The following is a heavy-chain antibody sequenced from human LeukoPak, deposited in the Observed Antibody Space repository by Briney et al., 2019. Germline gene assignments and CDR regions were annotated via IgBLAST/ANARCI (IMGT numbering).Heavy chain of an antibody. D-gene: IGHD3-22*01. Sequence: ASVKVSCKASGYTFTSYGISWVRQAPGQGLEWMGIIDPSGGSTSYAQKFQGRVTMTRDMSTSTVYMELSSLRSEDTAAYYCARVGVVEARTLGYWGQGTLVTVSS. J-gene: IGHJ4*02. CDR3: ARVGVVEARTLGY. CDR1: GYTFTSYG. CDR2: IDPSGGST. V-gene: IGHV1-46*01.